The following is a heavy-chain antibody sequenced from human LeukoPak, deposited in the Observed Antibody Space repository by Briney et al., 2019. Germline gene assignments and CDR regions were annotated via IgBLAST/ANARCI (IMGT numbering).Heavy chain of an antibody. D-gene: IGHD7-27*01. V-gene: IGHV4-59*02. CDR3: ASRKLGNDY. Sequence: MPSETLSLTCTVSGVSVSDYYWSWIRQSPGKGLEWIGYIYYTGSSSYNPSLRSRVTISADTSKNQFSLKLSSVTAADTAVYYCASRKLGNDYWGQGTLVTVSS. J-gene: IGHJ4*01. CDR2: IYYTGSS. CDR1: GVSVSDYY.